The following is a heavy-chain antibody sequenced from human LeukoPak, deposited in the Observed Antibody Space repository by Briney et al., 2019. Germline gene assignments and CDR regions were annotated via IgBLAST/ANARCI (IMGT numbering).Heavy chain of an antibody. Sequence: GASVKVSCKASGYTFTSYYMHWVRQAPGQGLEWMGGIIPIFGTANYAQKFQGRVTITADESTSTAYMELSSLRSEDTAVYYCARRGPDAFDIWGQGTMVTVSS. CDR2: IIPIFGTA. CDR1: GYTFTSYY. V-gene: IGHV1-69*13. D-gene: IGHD3-10*01. J-gene: IGHJ3*02. CDR3: ARRGPDAFDI.